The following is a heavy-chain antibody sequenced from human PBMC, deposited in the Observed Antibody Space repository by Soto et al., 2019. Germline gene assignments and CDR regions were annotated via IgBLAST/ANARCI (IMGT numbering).Heavy chain of an antibody. D-gene: IGHD5-18*01. CDR3: ARDSHTAMATEHDDNYYYGMDV. CDR1: GFTFSSYG. CDR2: IWYDGSNK. V-gene: IGHV3-33*01. Sequence: PGGSPRLSCAASGFTFSSYGMHWVRQAPGKGLEWVAVIWYDGSNKYYADSVKGRFTISRDNSKNTLYLQMNSLRAKDTAVYYCARDSHTAMATEHDDNYYYGMDVWGQVTTVTVSS. J-gene: IGHJ6*02.